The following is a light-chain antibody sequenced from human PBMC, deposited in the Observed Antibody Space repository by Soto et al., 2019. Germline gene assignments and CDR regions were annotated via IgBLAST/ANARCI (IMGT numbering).Light chain of an antibody. V-gene: IGLV4-69*01. Sequence: QLVLTQSPSASASLGASVKLTCTLSSGHNNYAIAWHQQQPEKGPRYLMNLKSDGSHIKGDGVPDRFSGSSSGAERYLTISSLKSEDEADYYCQTWDSGIRVFGGGTKLTVL. CDR2: LKSDGSH. J-gene: IGLJ2*01. CDR1: SGHNNYA. CDR3: QTWDSGIRV.